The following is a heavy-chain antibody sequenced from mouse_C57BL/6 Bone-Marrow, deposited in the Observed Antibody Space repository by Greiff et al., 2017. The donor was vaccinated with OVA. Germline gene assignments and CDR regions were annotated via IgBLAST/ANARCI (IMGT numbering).Heavy chain of an antibody. CDR1: GYTFTSYW. V-gene: IGHV1-55*01. CDR3: ARGYYGSHYAMDY. Sequence: QVQLQQPGAELVKPGASVKMSCKASGYTFTSYWITWVKQRPGQGLEWIGGIYPGSGSTNYNEKFKSKATLTVDTSSSTAYMQLSSLTSEDSAVYYCARGYYGSHYAMDYWGQGTSVTVSS. J-gene: IGHJ4*01. CDR2: IYPGSGST. D-gene: IGHD1-1*01.